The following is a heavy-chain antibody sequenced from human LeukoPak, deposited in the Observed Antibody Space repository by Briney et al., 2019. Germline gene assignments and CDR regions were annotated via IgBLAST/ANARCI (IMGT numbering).Heavy chain of an antibody. V-gene: IGHV4-59*01. Sequence: KPSETLSLTCTDSGDSISTYYWSWIRQPPGKGLEWIGYIYYRVTSDYNPSLKSRVTMSVDMSTRQISLKLSSVTAADTAVYYCARAVGGDGSGSLWGPGTLVTVSS. J-gene: IGHJ4*02. CDR3: ARAVGGDGSGSL. D-gene: IGHD3-10*01. CDR2: IYYRVTS. CDR1: GDSISTYY.